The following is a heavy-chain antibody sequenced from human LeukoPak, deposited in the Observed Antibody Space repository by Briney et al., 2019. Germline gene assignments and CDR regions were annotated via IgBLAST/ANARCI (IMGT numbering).Heavy chain of an antibody. Sequence: PSETLSLTCTVSGGSISSSSYYWGWIRQPPGKGLEWIGSIYYSGSTYYNPSLKSRVTISVDTSKNQFSLKLSSVTAADTAVYYCARTVSGYNWFDPWGQGTLVTVSS. CDR1: GGSISSSSYY. V-gene: IGHV4-39*01. J-gene: IGHJ5*02. CDR2: IYYSGST. CDR3: ARTVSGYNWFDP. D-gene: IGHD6-19*01.